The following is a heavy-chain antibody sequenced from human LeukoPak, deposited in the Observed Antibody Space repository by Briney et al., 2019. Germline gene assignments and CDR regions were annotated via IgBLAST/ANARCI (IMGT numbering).Heavy chain of an antibody. J-gene: IGHJ5*02. Sequence: ASVKVSCKASGYIFTSNDINWVRQAAGQRLEWMGWMNSDTGYTGYALKFHDRITLTRNTSISTAYMELSSLTSEDTAVYYCTRGATQGLINWFDPWGQGTLVTVSS. CDR1: GYIFTSND. CDR3: TRGATQGLINWFDP. V-gene: IGHV1-8*01. CDR2: MNSDTGYT. D-gene: IGHD2-21*01.